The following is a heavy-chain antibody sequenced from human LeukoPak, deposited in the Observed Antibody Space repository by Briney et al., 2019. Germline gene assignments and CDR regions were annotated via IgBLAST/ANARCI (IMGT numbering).Heavy chain of an antibody. Sequence: GGSLRLSCAASGFTFSSYAMSWVRQAPGKGLEWVPAISGSGGSTYYADSVKGRFTTSRDNSKNTLYLQMNSLRAEDTAVYYCAKDSQLVFGYFDYWGQGTLVTVSS. CDR1: GFTFSSYA. D-gene: IGHD6-13*01. J-gene: IGHJ4*02. CDR2: ISGSGGST. V-gene: IGHV3-23*01. CDR3: AKDSQLVFGYFDY.